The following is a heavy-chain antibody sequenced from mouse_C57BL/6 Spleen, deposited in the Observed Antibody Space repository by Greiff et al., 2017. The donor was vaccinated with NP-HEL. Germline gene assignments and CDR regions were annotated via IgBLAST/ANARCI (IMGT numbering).Heavy chain of an antibody. V-gene: IGHV1-82*01. CDR1: GYAFSSSW. J-gene: IGHJ2*01. D-gene: IGHD1-1*01. CDR2: IYPGDGDT. CDR3: ARGDYYGSNPDY. Sequence: QVQLQQSGPELVKPGASVKISCKASGYAFSSSWMNWVKQRPGKGLEWIGRIYPGDGDTNYNGKFKGKATLTADKSSRTAYMQLSSLTSEYSSVYFCARGDYYGSNPDYWGQGTTLTVSS.